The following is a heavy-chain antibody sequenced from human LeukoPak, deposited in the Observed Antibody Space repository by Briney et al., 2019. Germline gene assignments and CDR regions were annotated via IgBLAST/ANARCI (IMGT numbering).Heavy chain of an antibody. CDR3: ARETGGAVGSADFDY. CDR1: GFTFSSYA. J-gene: IGHJ4*02. Sequence: PGKSLRLSCAASGFTFSSYAMHWVRQAPGKGLEWVTVISYDGSNKYFADSVKGRFTISRDNSKNTLYLQMNRLRAEDTAMYYCARETGGAVGSADFDYWGQGTLVTISS. CDR2: ISYDGSNK. D-gene: IGHD3-10*01. V-gene: IGHV3-30-3*01.